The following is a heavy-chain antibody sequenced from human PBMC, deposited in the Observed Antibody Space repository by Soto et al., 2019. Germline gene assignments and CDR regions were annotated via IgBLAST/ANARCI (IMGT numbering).Heavy chain of an antibody. Sequence: EVQLLEAGGGLVQPGGSLRRSCAASGVTYSSYAMSWVRQAPGMGLEWVSAIRGSGGSTYYADSVKGRFTISRDNSKNTLYLQMNSLRAEDTAVYYCSQLWLPDWSFDLLVRGTLVTVSS. J-gene: IGHJ2*01. V-gene: IGHV3-23*01. CDR2: IRGSGGST. D-gene: IGHD5-18*01. CDR1: GVTYSSYA. CDR3: SQLWLPDWSFDL.